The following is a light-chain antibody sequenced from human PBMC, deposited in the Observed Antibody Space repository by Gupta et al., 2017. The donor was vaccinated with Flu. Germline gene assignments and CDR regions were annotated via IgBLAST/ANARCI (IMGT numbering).Light chain of an antibody. CDR3: QQYDSLPIT. CDR1: QDISNY. CDR2: DAA. Sequence: DIQMTQSPSSLSASVGDRVTITCQASQDISNYLNWYQQKLGEAPKLLISDAANLEIGVPSRFSGSGSETDFTLTICSLQPEDIATYYCQQYDSLPITFGGGTRVENK. V-gene: IGKV1-33*01. J-gene: IGKJ4*01.